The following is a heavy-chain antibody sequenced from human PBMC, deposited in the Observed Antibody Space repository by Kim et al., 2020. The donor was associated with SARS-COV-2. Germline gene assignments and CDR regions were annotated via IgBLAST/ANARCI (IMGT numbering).Heavy chain of an antibody. J-gene: IGHJ3*02. CDR2: IYYSGST. CDR1: GGSISSSSYY. D-gene: IGHD2-15*01. V-gene: IGHV4-39*01. CDR3: ARRVLLNRDAFDI. Sequence: SETLSLTCTVSGGSISSSSYYWGWIRQPPGKGLEWIGSIYYSGSTYYNPSLKSRVTISVDTSKNQFSLKLSSVTAADTAVYYCARRVLLNRDAFDIWGQGTMVTVSS.